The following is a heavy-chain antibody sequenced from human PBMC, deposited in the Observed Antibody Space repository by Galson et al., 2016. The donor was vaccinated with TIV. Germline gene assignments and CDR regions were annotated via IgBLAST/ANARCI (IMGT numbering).Heavy chain of an antibody. CDR3: AKVISSGSYSHGDAFDI. V-gene: IGHV3-23*01. CDR1: GDSVSSHY. Sequence: ETLSLTCTVSGDSVSSHYWSWIRQAPGKGLEWVSGISGSGTHTYFADSVKGRFTISRDNSKYIVFLQMNSLRADDTAKYYCAKVISSGSYSHGDAFDIWGQGTIVTVSS. D-gene: IGHD3-10*01. J-gene: IGHJ3*02. CDR2: ISGSGTHT.